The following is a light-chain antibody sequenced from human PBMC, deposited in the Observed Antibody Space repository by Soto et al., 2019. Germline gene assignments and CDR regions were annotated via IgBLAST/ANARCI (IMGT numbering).Light chain of an antibody. CDR3: GTWDTSLSTVL. Sequence: QSVLTQPPSVSAAPGQKVTISCSGSSSNIGNNYVSWYQQLPGTAPKLLIYESNKRPSGIFDRFSGCKSGTSATLGITGLQTGDEADYYCGTWDTSLSTVLFGGGTKLTVL. J-gene: IGLJ2*01. CDR1: SSNIGNNY. CDR2: ESN. V-gene: IGLV1-51*02.